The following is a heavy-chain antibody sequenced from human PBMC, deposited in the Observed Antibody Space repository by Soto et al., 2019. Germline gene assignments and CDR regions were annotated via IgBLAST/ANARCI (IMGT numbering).Heavy chain of an antibody. CDR2: IYYSGST. Sequence: SETLSLTCTVPGGSISSYYWSWIRQPPGKGLEWIGYIYYSGSTNYNPSLKSRVTISVDTSKNQFSLKLSSVTAADTAVYYCARGRENYYGSGSSYYGMDVWGQGTTVTVSS. V-gene: IGHV4-59*01. CDR1: GGSISSYY. CDR3: ARGRENYYGSGSSYYGMDV. D-gene: IGHD3-10*01. J-gene: IGHJ6*02.